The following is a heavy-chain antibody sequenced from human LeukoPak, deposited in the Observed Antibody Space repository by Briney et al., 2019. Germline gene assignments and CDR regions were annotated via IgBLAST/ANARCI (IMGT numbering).Heavy chain of an antibody. J-gene: IGHJ4*02. CDR2: ISGSGDNT. CDR1: GLTFSSYA. D-gene: IGHD3-22*01. V-gene: IGHV3-23*01. CDR3: AKGSYYDSSGSFYFDY. Sequence: GGSLRLSCAASGLTFSSYAMSWVRQAPGKGLEWVSGISGSGDNTYYADSVKGRFTISRDNSKNTLYVQVNSLGTEDTAAYYCAKGSYYDSSGSFYFDYWGQGTLVTVSS.